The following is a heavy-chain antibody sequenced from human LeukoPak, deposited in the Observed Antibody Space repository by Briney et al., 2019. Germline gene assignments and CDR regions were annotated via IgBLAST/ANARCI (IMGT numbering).Heavy chain of an antibody. V-gene: IGHV3-7*01. D-gene: IGHD3-16*02. Sequence: GGSLSLSCAASGFDFSSFSMSWVRQAPGKGLEWVANLKEDGTEEEYLDSVKGRFTIFRDNAKKSLDLQMNSLRAEDTAVYYCARDSFITFGGVIVTNYFDYWGQGTLVTVSS. CDR2: LKEDGTEE. J-gene: IGHJ4*02. CDR1: GFDFSSFS. CDR3: ARDSFITFGGVIVTNYFDY.